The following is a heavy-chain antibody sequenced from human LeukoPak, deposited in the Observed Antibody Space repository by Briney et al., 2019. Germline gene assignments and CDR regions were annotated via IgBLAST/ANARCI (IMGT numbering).Heavy chain of an antibody. V-gene: IGHV3-23*01. Sequence: GGSLRLSCAASGFPFTDYDMSWVRQAPGKGLEWVSVISYRGGITYYADSVKGRFTISRDNSKNTLYLQMKSLRAEDTAVYYCARDPYSGSYSDYHYYYMDVWGKGTTVTVSS. CDR3: ARDPYSGSYSDYHYYYMDV. CDR1: GFPFTDYD. D-gene: IGHD1-26*01. J-gene: IGHJ6*03. CDR2: ISYRGGIT.